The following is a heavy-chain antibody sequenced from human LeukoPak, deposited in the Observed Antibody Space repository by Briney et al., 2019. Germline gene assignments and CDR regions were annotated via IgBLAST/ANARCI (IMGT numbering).Heavy chain of an antibody. V-gene: IGHV3-33*01. CDR3: ARGGHCSTTSCSNYDGMDV. J-gene: IGHJ6*02. CDR2: IWYDGSNK. Sequence: GGSLRLSCAASGFTFSSYGMHWVRQAPGKGLEWVAVIWYDGSNKYYADSVKGRFTISRDNSKNTLYLQMNSLRAEDTAVYFCARGGHCSTTSCSNYDGMDVWGQGTTLTVSS. CDR1: GFTFSSYG. D-gene: IGHD2-2*01.